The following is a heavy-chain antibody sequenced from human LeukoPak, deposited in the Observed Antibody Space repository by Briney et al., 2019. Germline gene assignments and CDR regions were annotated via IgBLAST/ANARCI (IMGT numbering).Heavy chain of an antibody. D-gene: IGHD3-10*01. CDR1: GGSISSSNW. CDR2: IYQSGST. CDR3: ARGEAYGSGTVHCDY. J-gene: IGHJ4*02. Sequence: SGTLSLTCAVSGGSISSSNWRSWVRQPPGKGLEWIGEIYQSGSTNCNPSLRSRVTISVDKSKNQFSLKLTSVTAADTAVYYCARGEAYGSGTVHCDYWGQGALVTVSS. V-gene: IGHV4-4*02.